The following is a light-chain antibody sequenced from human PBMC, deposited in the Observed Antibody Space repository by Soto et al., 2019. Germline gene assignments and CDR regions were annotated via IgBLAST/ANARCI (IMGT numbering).Light chain of an antibody. V-gene: IGKV3-20*01. CDR3: QQYGNSPWT. J-gene: IGKJ1*01. CDR2: GAS. Sequence: EIVLTLSPGTLSLSPGERATLSCRASQSVSSSYLAWYQQKPGQAPRLLIYGASNRATGIPDRFSGSGSGTDFTLTISRLEPEDFAVYYCQQYGNSPWTFGQGTKVEI. CDR1: QSVSSSY.